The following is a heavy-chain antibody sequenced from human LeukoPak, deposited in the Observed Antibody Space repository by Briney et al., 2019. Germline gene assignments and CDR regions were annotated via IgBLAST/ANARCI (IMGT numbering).Heavy chain of an antibody. CDR3: ARVYAIFGVVTD. V-gene: IGHV3-9*01. J-gene: IGHJ4*02. D-gene: IGHD3-3*01. Sequence: GRSLRLSCAASGFTFDDYAMHWVRQAPGKGLEWVSGISWNSGSIGYADSVKGRFTISRDNAKNSLYLQMNSLRAEDTAVYYCARVYAIFGVVTDWGQGTLVTVSS. CDR1: GFTFDDYA. CDR2: ISWNSGSI.